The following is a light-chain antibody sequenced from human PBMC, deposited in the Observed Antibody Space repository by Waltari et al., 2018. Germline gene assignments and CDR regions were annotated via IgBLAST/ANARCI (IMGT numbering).Light chain of an antibody. CDR2: DAS. J-gene: IGKJ4*01. Sequence: EVVLTQFPATLSVSPGDRAPLSCRASESVNTYLAWYQQKPGQAPRLLIWDASNRATGVPTRISGRGSGTEFTLTISSLQPDDSAIYFCQQGTGGPTFGGGTRVEIK. CDR3: QQGTGGPT. CDR1: ESVNTY. V-gene: IGKV3-11*01.